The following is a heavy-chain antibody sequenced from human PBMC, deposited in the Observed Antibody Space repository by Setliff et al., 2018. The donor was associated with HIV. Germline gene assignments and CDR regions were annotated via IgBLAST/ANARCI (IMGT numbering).Heavy chain of an antibody. CDR1: GGSISSNNW. Sequence: PSETLSLTCAVSGGSISSNNWWSWVRQPPGKGLEWIGEIYYSGRTNYLPSLKSRVTISVDTSNNQFSLRVTSMTAADTAVYYCARGRISGATSLVFDYWGQGTLVTVSS. J-gene: IGHJ4*02. V-gene: IGHV4-4*02. CDR2: IYYSGRT. CDR3: ARGRISGATSLVFDY. D-gene: IGHD1-26*01.